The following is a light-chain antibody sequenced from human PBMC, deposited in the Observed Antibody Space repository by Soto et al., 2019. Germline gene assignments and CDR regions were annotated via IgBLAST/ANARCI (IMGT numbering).Light chain of an antibody. CDR1: QSVRSN. J-gene: IGKJ1*01. CDR3: LQYNNWVPT. V-gene: IGKV3-15*01. CDR2: GAS. Sequence: EIVMTQSPATLSVSPGERATLSCRASQSVRSNLAWYQQKPGQAPRLVIYGASTRATGIPARFSGSGSGTEFTFTVSSLQSEDFAVYYCLQYNNWVPTFGQGTKVEIK.